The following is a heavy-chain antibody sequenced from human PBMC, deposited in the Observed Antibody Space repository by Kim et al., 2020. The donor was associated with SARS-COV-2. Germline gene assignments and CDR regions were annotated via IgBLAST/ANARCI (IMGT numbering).Heavy chain of an antibody. D-gene: IGHD3-3*01. CDR1: GFTFSSYG. V-gene: IGHV3-30*18. Sequence: GGSLRLSCAASGFTFSSYGMHWVRQAPGKGLEWVAVISYDGSKKYYADSVKGRFTISRDNSKNTLYLQMNSLRAEDTAVYYCAKDRGYYEDYWGQGTLVSVSA. J-gene: IGHJ4*02. CDR3: AKDRGYYEDY. CDR2: ISYDGSKK.